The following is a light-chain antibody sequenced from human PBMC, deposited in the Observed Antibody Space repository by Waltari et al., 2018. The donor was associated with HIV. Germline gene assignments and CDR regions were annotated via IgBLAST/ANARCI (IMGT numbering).Light chain of an antibody. CDR1: SSDVGSYNL. CDR3: CSYAGSSTLDVV. CDR2: EGS. J-gene: IGLJ2*01. Sequence: QSALTQPASVSGSPGQSITISCTGTSSDVGSYNLVSWYQQHPGKAPKLMIYEGSKRPSGVSNRVPGSKSGNTASLTISGLQAEDEADYYCCSYAGSSTLDVVFGGGTKLTVL. V-gene: IGLV2-23*01.